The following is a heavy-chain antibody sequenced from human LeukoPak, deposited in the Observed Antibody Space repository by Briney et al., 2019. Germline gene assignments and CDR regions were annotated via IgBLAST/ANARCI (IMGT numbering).Heavy chain of an antibody. CDR2: ISGSGGST. Sequence: GGSLRLSCAASGFTFSSYAMSWVRQAPGKGLEWVSAISGSGGSTYYADSVKGRFTISRDNSKNTLYLQMNSLRAEDTAVYYCARPDSGGNSPYFDYWGQGTLVTVSS. CDR3: ARPDSGGNSPYFDY. V-gene: IGHV3-23*01. CDR1: GFTFSSYA. D-gene: IGHD4-23*01. J-gene: IGHJ4*02.